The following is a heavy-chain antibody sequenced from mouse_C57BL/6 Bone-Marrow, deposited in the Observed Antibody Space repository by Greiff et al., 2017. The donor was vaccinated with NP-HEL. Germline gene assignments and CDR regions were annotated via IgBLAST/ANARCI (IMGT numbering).Heavy chain of an antibody. V-gene: IGHV1-63*01. J-gene: IGHJ2*01. CDR2: IYPGGGYT. Sequence: VQLKQSGAELVRPGTSVKLSCKASGYTFTNYWIGWVKQRPGHGLEWIGDIYPGGGYTNYNEKFKGKATLTADNSSSTAYLQLSSLTSDDSAIYDSARGVHRDYWGKGTTLTVSS. CDR1: GYTFTNYW. CDR3: ARGVHRDY.